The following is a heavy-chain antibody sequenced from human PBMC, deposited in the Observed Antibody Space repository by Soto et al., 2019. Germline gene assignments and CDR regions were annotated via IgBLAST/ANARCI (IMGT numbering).Heavy chain of an antibody. CDR1: GGSISSSSYY. V-gene: IGHV4-39*01. D-gene: IGHD3-3*01. CDR3: ARTTIFGVVIILAGWFDP. J-gene: IGHJ5*02. CDR2: IYYSGST. Sequence: SGTLSLTCTVSGGSISSSSYYWGWIRQPPGKGLEWIGSIYYSGSTYYNPSLKSRVTISVDTSKNQFSLKLSSVTAADTAVYYCARTTIFGVVIILAGWFDPWGQGTLVTVSS.